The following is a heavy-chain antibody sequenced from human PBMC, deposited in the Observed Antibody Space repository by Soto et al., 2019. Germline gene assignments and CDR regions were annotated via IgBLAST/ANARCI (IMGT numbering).Heavy chain of an antibody. CDR3: ARARLSNGDPNIYFFYGLDV. D-gene: IGHD3-10*01. J-gene: IGHJ6*02. V-gene: IGHV1-69*01. CDR1: GDMFRNSA. Sequence: QVQLVQSGAEVKRPGSSVKVSCKASGDMFRNSAFTWVRQAPGQGLAWMGVIIPLFRKTDVAQNFQGRVTFTADESTSSLYMEVSSLTSEDTAVYYCARARLSNGDPNIYFFYGLDVWGQGTTTTVSS. CDR2: IIPLFRKT.